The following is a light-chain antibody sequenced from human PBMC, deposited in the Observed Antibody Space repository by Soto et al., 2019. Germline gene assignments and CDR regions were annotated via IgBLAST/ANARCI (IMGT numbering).Light chain of an antibody. CDR2: KAS. Sequence: DIQMTQSPSTLPASVGDRVTITCRASQSISSWLAWYQQKPGKAPKLLIYKASSLESVVPSRFSGSGSGTEFTLTISSLQPDDFATYYCQQYNSYSRTFGQGTKVEIK. CDR3: QQYNSYSRT. J-gene: IGKJ1*01. V-gene: IGKV1-5*03. CDR1: QSISSW.